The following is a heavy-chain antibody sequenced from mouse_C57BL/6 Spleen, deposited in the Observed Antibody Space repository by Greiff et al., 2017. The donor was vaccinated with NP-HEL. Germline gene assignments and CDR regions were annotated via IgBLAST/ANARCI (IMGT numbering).Heavy chain of an antibody. CDR1: GYSFTDYN. Sequence: QLQQSGPELVKPGASVKISCKASGYSFTDYNMNWVKQSNGKSLEWIGVINPNYGTTSYNQKFKGKATLTVDQSSSTAYMQLNSLTSEDSAVYYCARSGGGNYVYAMDYWGQGTSVTVSS. CDR3: ARSGGGNYVYAMDY. J-gene: IGHJ4*01. D-gene: IGHD2-1*01. V-gene: IGHV1-39*01. CDR2: INPNYGTT.